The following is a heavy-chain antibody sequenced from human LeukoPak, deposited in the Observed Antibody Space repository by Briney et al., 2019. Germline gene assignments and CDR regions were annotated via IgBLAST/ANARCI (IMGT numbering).Heavy chain of an antibody. Sequence: PGGSLRLSCAASGFTFSRYAMSALRQAPGKGLEWVSAISGSGGSTYYADSVKGRFTISRDNSKNTLYLQMNSLRAEDTAVYYCAKDRPYRGYREFDYWSQGTLVTVSS. V-gene: IGHV3-23*01. J-gene: IGHJ4*02. CDR1: GFTFSRYA. CDR2: ISGSGGST. D-gene: IGHD5-12*01. CDR3: AKDRPYRGYREFDY.